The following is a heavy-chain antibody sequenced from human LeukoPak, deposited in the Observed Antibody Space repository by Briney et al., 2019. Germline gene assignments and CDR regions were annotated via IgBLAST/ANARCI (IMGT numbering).Heavy chain of an antibody. J-gene: IGHJ3*02. Sequence: PGGSLRLSCAASGFTFSTYWMSWVRQAPGKGLEWVANMDQDGTEKNYVDSVKGGFTISRDNAKNLLYVQMNSLRAEDTAVYYCARDRGYSTFDIWGQGTMVTVSS. D-gene: IGHD5-18*01. V-gene: IGHV3-7*05. CDR1: GFTFSTYW. CDR2: MDQDGTEK. CDR3: ARDRGYSTFDI.